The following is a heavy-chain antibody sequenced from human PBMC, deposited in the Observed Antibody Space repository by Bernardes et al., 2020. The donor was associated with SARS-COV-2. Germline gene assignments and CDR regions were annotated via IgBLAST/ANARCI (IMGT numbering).Heavy chain of an antibody. D-gene: IGHD3-10*01. Sequence: LSLTCTVYGGSVTSGSYYWSWIRQPPGKGLEWIGYTYYNGDTKYNSSLRSRVSISVDASKNQISLKLRSVTAADTAMYYCARAFGYYPSYHFDFWGQGARVTVSS. J-gene: IGHJ4*02. V-gene: IGHV4-61*01. CDR2: TYYNGDT. CDR1: GGSVTSGSYY. CDR3: ARAFGYYPSYHFDF.